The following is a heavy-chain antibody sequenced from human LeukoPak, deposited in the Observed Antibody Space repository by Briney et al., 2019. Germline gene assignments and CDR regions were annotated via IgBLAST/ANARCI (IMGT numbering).Heavy chain of an antibody. V-gene: IGHV3-48*04. Sequence: HPGGSLRLSCAASGFTFSSYRMNWVRQAPGKGLEWVSYISSSTSTTHYADSVKGRFTISRDNAKNSLYLQMNSLRAEDTAVYYCARGIAAAGTSPFDYWGQGTLVTVSS. J-gene: IGHJ4*02. CDR3: ARGIAAAGTSPFDY. CDR2: ISSSTSTT. CDR1: GFTFSSYR. D-gene: IGHD6-13*01.